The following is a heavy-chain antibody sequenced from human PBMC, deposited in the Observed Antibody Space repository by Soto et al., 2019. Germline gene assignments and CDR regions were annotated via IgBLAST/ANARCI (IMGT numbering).Heavy chain of an antibody. CDR2: IIPILGIA. Sequence: QVQLVQSGAEVKKPGSSVKVSCKASGGTFSSYTISWVRQAPGQGLEWMGRIIPILGIANYAQKFQGRVTITADKPTSTAYMELSSLRSEDTAVYYCARDSGYCSGGSCQVEGRIDYWGQGTLVTVSS. CDR1: GGTFSSYT. CDR3: ARDSGYCSGGSCQVEGRIDY. D-gene: IGHD2-15*01. J-gene: IGHJ4*02. V-gene: IGHV1-69*08.